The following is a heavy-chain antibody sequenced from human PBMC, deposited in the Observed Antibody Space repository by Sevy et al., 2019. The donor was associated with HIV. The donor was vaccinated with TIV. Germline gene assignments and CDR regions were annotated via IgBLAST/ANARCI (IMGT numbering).Heavy chain of an antibody. Sequence: GGYLRLPCAASGFTFSSYAMSWVRQAPGKGLEWVSAISGSGGSTYYADSVKGRFTISRDNSKNTLYLQMNSLRAEDTAVYYCAKQEQWLAGSYYFDYWGQGTLVTVSS. D-gene: IGHD6-19*01. J-gene: IGHJ4*02. V-gene: IGHV3-23*01. CDR3: AKQEQWLAGSYYFDY. CDR2: ISGSGGST. CDR1: GFTFSSYA.